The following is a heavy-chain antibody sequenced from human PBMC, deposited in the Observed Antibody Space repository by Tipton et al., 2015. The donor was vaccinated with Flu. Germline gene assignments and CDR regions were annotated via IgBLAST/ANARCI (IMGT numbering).Heavy chain of an antibody. CDR1: GFTFSRYW. CDR3: ASIKGMDV. J-gene: IGHJ6*02. V-gene: IGHV3-7*01. CDR2: IKEDGSEK. D-gene: IGHD3-10*01. Sequence: SLRLSCAASGFTFSRYWMSWVRQAPGKGLEWVANIKEDGSEKYYVDSVKGRFTISRDNAKNSVYLQMNSLRAEDTAVYYCASIKGMDVWGQGTTVTVSS.